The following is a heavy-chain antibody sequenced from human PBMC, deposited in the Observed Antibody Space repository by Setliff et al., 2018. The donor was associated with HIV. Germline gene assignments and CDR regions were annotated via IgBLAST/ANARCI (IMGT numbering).Heavy chain of an antibody. V-gene: IGHV3-21*01. J-gene: IGHJ4*02. D-gene: IGHD3-22*01. Sequence: GGSLRLSCTASGFTFSSYSINWVRRAPGKGLEWVSSISSNSIYIYYADSVKGRFTISRDNAKNSVYLQMNSLRAEDTAVYYCVRDYYDSGGLSAPRLDYWGQGTLVTVSS. CDR3: VRDYYDSGGLSAPRLDY. CDR2: ISSNSIYI. CDR1: GFTFSSYS.